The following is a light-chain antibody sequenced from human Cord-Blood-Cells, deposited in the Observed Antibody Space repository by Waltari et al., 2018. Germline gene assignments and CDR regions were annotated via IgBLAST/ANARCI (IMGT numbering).Light chain of an antibody. CDR1: QSISCY. V-gene: IGKV1-39*01. Sequence: DIQLVPTPSSLSASVGASLTITCRSSQSISCYLNWYQQKPGKAPKLLIYAASSLQSGVPSRFSGSGSGTDFTLTISSLQPEDFATYYCQQSYSTPLTFGGGTKVEIK. CDR3: QQSYSTPLT. J-gene: IGKJ4*01. CDR2: AAS.